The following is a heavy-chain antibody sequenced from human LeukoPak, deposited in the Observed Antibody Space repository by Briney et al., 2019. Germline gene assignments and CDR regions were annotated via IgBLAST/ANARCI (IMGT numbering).Heavy chain of an antibody. CDR2: INPNSGGT. Sequence: ASVKVSCKASGYTFTGYYMHWVRQAPGQGLEWMGWINPNSGGTSSAQKFQGRVTMTRDTSISTAYMELTRLKSDDTAVYYCARGSSSWYDFDYWGQGTLVSVSS. D-gene: IGHD6-13*01. CDR3: ARGSSSWYDFDY. CDR1: GYTFTGYY. V-gene: IGHV1-2*02. J-gene: IGHJ4*02.